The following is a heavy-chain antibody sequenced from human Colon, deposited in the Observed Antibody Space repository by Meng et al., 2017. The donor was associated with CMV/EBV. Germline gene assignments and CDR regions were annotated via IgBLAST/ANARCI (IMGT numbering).Heavy chain of an antibody. CDR3: VRRSYSGQDDY. V-gene: IGHV2-5*02. D-gene: IGHD5-12*01. CDR2: IYWDDDT. CDR1: CFSFITDKAG. Sequence: QIPRKESSPPLVKPPQTLTLTCPFSCFSFITDKAGVGWIRHPPGKALEWLGFIYWDDDTRYSPSLKTRLTITRDTSKNQVILTMTNMDPADTASYYCVRRSYSGQDDYWGQGALVTVSS. J-gene: IGHJ4*02.